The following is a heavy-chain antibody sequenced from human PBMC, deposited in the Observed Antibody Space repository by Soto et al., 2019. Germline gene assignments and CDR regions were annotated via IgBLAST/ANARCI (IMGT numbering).Heavy chain of an antibody. CDR2: IYTSGST. J-gene: IGHJ5*02. CDR1: GGSISSYY. CDR3: ARDQYYYDSTGYYSWLAP. Sequence: SETLSLTCTVSGGSISSYYWSWIRQPAGKGLEWIGRIYTSGSTNYNPSLKSRVTMSVGTSKNQLSLKLSSVTDEDTAVYYCARDQYYYDSTGYYSWLAPRGKGTLVTVS. D-gene: IGHD3-22*01. V-gene: IGHV4-4*07.